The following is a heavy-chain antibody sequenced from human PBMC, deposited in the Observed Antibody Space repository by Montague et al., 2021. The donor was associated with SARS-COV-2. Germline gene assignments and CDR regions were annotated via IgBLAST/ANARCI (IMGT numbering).Heavy chain of an antibody. D-gene: IGHD3-10*01. J-gene: IGHJ4*02. V-gene: IGHV3-30*18. Sequence: SLRLSCAASGFTFNNFGMHWVRQAPGQGLEWVAVISYDGSIQYYADSVQGRFTISRDWNKNTLYLQMSSLRPEDTAVYYCAKDATIFWFERGRGTFDHWGQGTVVAVSS. CDR3: AKDATIFWFERGRGTFDH. CDR2: ISYDGSIQ. CDR1: GFTFNNFG.